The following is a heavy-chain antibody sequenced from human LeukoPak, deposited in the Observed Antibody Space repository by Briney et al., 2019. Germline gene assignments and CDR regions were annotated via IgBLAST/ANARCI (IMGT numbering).Heavy chain of an antibody. V-gene: IGHV3-21*01. Sequence: GGSLRLSCAASVFTFSSYSMNWVRQAPGKGLEWVSSISSSSSYIYYADSVKGGFTISRDNAKNSLYLQMNSLRAEDTAVYYCAREAPTSCHDYWGQGTLVTVSS. CDR2: ISSSSSYI. J-gene: IGHJ4*02. CDR1: VFTFSSYS. D-gene: IGHD2-2*01. CDR3: AREAPTSCHDY.